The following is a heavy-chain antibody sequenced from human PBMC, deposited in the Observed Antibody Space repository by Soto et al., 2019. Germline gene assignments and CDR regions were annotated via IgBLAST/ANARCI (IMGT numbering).Heavy chain of an antibody. CDR3: ARGMGPGDFDS. J-gene: IGHJ4*02. CDR2: INLGSGNT. V-gene: IGHV1-3*01. Sequence: WVRQAPGQSLEWLGWINLGSGNTKSSQKFQDRVTITRDTSATTAYMEMSSLMSEDTAVYYCARGMGPGDFDSWGQGTLVTVSS.